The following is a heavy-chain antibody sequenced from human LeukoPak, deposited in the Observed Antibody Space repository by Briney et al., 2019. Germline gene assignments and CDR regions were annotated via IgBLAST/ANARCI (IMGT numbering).Heavy chain of an antibody. CDR1: GFTFDDYA. Sequence: PGGSLRLSCAASGFTFDDYAMHWVRQAPGKGLEWVSGISWNSGSMGYADSVKGRFTISRDNAKNSLYLRINSLRAEDTALYYCAKGSMSRWLQSDAFDIWGQGTMVTVSS. J-gene: IGHJ3*02. CDR3: AKGSMSRWLQSDAFDI. V-gene: IGHV3-9*01. D-gene: IGHD5-24*01. CDR2: ISWNSGSM.